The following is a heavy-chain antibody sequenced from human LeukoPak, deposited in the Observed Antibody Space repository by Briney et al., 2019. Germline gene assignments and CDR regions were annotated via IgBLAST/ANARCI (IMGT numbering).Heavy chain of an antibody. V-gene: IGHV4-34*01. D-gene: IGHD3-22*01. CDR1: GGSFSGYY. CDR2: INHSGST. CDR3: ARRVYYYDSSGYYFPYFDY. Sequence: SETLSLTCAVYGGSFSGYYWSWIRQPPGKGLEWIGEINHSGSTNYNPSLKSRVTISVDTSKNQFSLKLSSVTAADTAVYYCARRVYYYDSSGYYFPYFDYWGQGTLVTVSS. J-gene: IGHJ4*02.